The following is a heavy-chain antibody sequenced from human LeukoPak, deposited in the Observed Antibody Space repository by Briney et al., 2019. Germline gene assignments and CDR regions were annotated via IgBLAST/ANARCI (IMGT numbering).Heavy chain of an antibody. CDR1: GGSISSHY. CDR3: ARDLTTVTKGFDI. V-gene: IGHV4-59*11. D-gene: IGHD4-17*01. Sequence: SETLSLTCTVSGGSISSHYWTWIRQPPGKGLERIGYIYYSGNTNYNPSLKSRVTISVDTSKNQFSLKLSSVTAADTAVYYCARDLTTVTKGFDIWGQGTMVTVSS. CDR2: IYYSGNT. J-gene: IGHJ3*02.